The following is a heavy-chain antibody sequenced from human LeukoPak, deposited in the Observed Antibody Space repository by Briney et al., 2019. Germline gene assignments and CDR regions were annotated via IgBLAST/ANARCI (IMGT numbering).Heavy chain of an antibody. Sequence: HPGGSLRLSCAASGFIFTDYWMYWVRQAPGRGLAWVANIKEDGSEKNYVDSVKGRFTISRDNAKNSVYLQMNSLRVEDTAVYYCAKDWRFRVGGLFYYMDVWGKGTTVTVSS. J-gene: IGHJ6*03. CDR2: IKEDGSEK. CDR3: AKDWRFRVGGLFYYMDV. V-gene: IGHV3-7*01. CDR1: GFIFTDYW. D-gene: IGHD5-12*01.